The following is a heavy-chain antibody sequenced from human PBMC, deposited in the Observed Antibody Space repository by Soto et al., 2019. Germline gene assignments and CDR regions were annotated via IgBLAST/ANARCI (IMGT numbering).Heavy chain of an antibody. CDR2: IKQDGSEK. Sequence: PGGSLRLSXAASGFTFSSYWVSWVRQAPGKGLEWVANIKQDGSEKYYVDSVKGRFTISRDNAKNSLYLQMNSLRAEDTAVYYCARDLLLPRTFYYSAIAAAGSDAFDIWGQGTMVTVSS. CDR1: GFTFSSYW. D-gene: IGHD6-13*01. CDR3: ARDLLLPRTFYYSAIAAAGSDAFDI. V-gene: IGHV3-7*01. J-gene: IGHJ3*02.